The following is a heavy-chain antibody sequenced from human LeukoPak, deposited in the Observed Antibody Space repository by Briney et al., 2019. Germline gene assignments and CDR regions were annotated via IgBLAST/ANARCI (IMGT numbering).Heavy chain of an antibody. CDR3: ARVQLGGSWFFDL. J-gene: IGHJ2*01. CDR1: GFTFSSYW. V-gene: IGHV3-7*03. CDR2: IKQDGREE. Sequence: GESLRLSCAASGFTFSSYWMSWVRQVPGTGLEWVGNIKQDGREEYYVDSVRGRLTISRDNAKNSLYLKMNSLRAEHTAVYYCARVQLGGSWFFDLWGRGTLVTVSS. D-gene: IGHD5-12*01.